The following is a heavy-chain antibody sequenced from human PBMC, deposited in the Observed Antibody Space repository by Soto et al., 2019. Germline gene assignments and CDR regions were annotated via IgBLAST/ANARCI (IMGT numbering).Heavy chain of an antibody. D-gene: IGHD3-10*01. J-gene: IGHJ5*02. CDR3: ARDSSGSYWSPNWFDP. CDR2: IIPILGIA. V-gene: IGHV1-69*04. Sequence: ASVKVSCKASGGTFSSYTISWVRQAPGQGLEWMGRIIPILGIANYAQKFQGRVTITADKSTSTAYMELSSLRSEDTAVYYCARDSSGSYWSPNWFDPWGQGTLVTVSS. CDR1: GGTFSSYT.